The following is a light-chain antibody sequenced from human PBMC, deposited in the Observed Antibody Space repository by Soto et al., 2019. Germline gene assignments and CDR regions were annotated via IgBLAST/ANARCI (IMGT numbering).Light chain of an antibody. CDR1: QTISSW. CDR3: QQYKSYSNS. Sequence: DIQMTQSPSTLSASVGERVTITCRASQTISSWLAWYQQKPGIAPKLLIYDASTLKSGVPSRFSRSGSDTEFTLTISSLQPADFATYYFQQYKSYSNSFGQGTKLEIK. J-gene: IGKJ2*03. V-gene: IGKV1-5*01. CDR2: DAS.